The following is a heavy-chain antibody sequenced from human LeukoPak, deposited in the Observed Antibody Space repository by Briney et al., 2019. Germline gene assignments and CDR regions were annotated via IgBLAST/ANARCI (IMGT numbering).Heavy chain of an antibody. V-gene: IGHV1-2*02. Sequence: ASVKVSCKASGYTFTGYYMHWVRQAPGQGVEWMGWINPNSGGTNYAQKFQGRVTMTRDTSISTAYMELSRLTSDDTAVYYCARAGSSSRWVNDYWGQGTLVTVSS. D-gene: IGHD6-13*01. CDR2: INPNSGGT. CDR3: ARAGSSSRWVNDY. J-gene: IGHJ4*02. CDR1: GYTFTGYY.